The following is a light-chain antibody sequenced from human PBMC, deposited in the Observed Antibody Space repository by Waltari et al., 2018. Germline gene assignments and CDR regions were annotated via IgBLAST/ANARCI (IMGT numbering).Light chain of an antibody. J-gene: IGLJ3*02. Sequence: SSELTQDPAVSVALGLTVRLTCQGDTLRNYYANWYQQKPGQAPVVVIYGKNNRPSGIPDRFSGSSSRDTASLTITGTQAEDEADYYCNSRDSSGDHWVFGGGTKLTVL. V-gene: IGLV3-19*01. CDR1: TLRNYY. CDR2: GKN. CDR3: NSRDSSGDHWV.